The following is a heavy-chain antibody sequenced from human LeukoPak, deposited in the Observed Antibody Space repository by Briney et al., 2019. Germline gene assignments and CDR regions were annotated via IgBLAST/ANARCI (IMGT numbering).Heavy chain of an antibody. CDR3: ARHFGYDSSGYYRDYYYYYMDV. V-gene: IGHV4-39*01. D-gene: IGHD3-22*01. CDR1: GGSISSSSYY. Sequence: KPSETLSLTCTVSGGSISSSSYYWGWIRQPPGKGLEWIGSIYYSGSTYYNPSLKSRVTISVDTSKNQFSLKLSSVTAADTAVYYCARHFGYDSSGYYRDYYYYYMDVWGKGTTVTISS. CDR2: IYYSGST. J-gene: IGHJ6*03.